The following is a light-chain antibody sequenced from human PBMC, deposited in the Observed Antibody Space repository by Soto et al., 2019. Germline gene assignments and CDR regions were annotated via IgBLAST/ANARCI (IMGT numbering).Light chain of an antibody. CDR2: DAS. J-gene: IGKJ5*01. CDR1: QSVSSY. CDR3: QQRSNWPPIT. V-gene: IGKV3-11*01. Sequence: EIVLTQSPAALALSPGGRGTLSCRASQSVSSYLAWYQQKPGQAPRLLLYDASTRATGIPATFGGSGSGTDFTLTISSLQPEDFAVYYCQQRSNWPPITFGQGTRLEIK.